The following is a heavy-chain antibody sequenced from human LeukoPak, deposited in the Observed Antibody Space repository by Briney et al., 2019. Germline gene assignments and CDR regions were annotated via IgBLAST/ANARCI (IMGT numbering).Heavy chain of an antibody. Sequence: ASVKVSCKTSGYTFTGYYMHWVRQAPGQGLEWMGWINPNSGGTNYAPKFQGRVTMTRDTSISTDYMELSSLRSDDTAVYYCARLYSSTEVIDSWGQETLVTVSS. CDR1: GYTFTGYY. CDR3: ARLYSSTEVIDS. J-gene: IGHJ4*02. D-gene: IGHD6-13*01. CDR2: INPNSGGT. V-gene: IGHV1-2*02.